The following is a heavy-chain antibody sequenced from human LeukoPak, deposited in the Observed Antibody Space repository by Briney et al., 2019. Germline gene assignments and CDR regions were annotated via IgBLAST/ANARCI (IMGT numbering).Heavy chain of an antibody. Sequence: SETLSLTCTVSGGSISSSSYYWGWIRQPPGKGLEWIGSIYYSGSTSYNPSLKSRVTISVDTSKKQFSLKLSSVTAADTAFYCARYIVSYPHDAFDIWGQGTMVTVSS. CDR2: IYYSGST. CDR1: GGSISSSSYY. J-gene: IGHJ3*02. CDR3: ARYIVSYPHDAFDI. V-gene: IGHV4-39*07. D-gene: IGHD1-26*01.